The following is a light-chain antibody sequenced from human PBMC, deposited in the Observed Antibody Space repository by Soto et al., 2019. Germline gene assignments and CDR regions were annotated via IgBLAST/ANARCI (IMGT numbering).Light chain of an antibody. Sequence: DIQMTQSPSSLSASVGDRVTTTCRASQGISNYLAWYQQKSGKVPKLLIYAASTLQSGVPSRFSGSGNGTDFTLAISTLQPEDVATYYCLKYNSALPTFGQGTKVEI. CDR2: AAS. V-gene: IGKV1-27*01. CDR1: QGISNY. J-gene: IGKJ1*01. CDR3: LKYNSALPT.